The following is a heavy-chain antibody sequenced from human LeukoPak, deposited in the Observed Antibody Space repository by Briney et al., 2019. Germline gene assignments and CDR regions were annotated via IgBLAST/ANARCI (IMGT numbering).Heavy chain of an antibody. D-gene: IGHD6-13*01. Sequence: PGGSLRLSCAASGFTVSSNYMSWVRQAPGKGLEWVSVIYSGGSTYYADSVKGRFTISRDNSKNTLYLQMNSLRAEDTAVYYCASDSSSVYYYGMDVWGQGTTVTVSS. CDR2: IYSGGST. V-gene: IGHV3-66*01. CDR1: GFTVSSNY. CDR3: ASDSSSVYYYGMDV. J-gene: IGHJ6*02.